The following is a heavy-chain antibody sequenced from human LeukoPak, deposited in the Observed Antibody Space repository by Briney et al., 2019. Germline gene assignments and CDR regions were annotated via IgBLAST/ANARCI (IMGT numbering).Heavy chain of an antibody. CDR1: GFTFSSYG. V-gene: IGHV3-33*01. Sequence: GGSLRLSCAASGFTFSSYGMHWVRQAPGKGLEWVAVIWYDGSNKYYADSVKGRFTISRDNSKNTLYLQMNSLRAEDMAVYYCAREKDSYYALDYWGQGTLVTVSS. D-gene: IGHD1-26*01. CDR3: AREKDSYYALDY. J-gene: IGHJ4*02. CDR2: IWYDGSNK.